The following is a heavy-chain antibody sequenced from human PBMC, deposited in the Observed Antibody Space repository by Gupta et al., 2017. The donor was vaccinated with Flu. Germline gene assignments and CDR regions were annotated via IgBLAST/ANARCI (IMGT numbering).Heavy chain of an antibody. CDR3: ARADSSGWYEGNFDY. Sequence: QLQLQESGPGLVKPSETLSLTCTVSGGSISSSSYYWGWIRQPPGKGLEWIGSIYYSGSTYYNPSLKSRVTISVDTSKNQFSLKLSSVTAADTAVYYCARADSSGWYEGNFDYWGQGTLVTVSS. D-gene: IGHD6-19*01. J-gene: IGHJ4*02. CDR2: IYYSGST. V-gene: IGHV4-39*01. CDR1: GGSISSSSYY.